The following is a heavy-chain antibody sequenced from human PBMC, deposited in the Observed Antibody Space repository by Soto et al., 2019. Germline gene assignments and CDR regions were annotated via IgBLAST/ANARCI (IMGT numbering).Heavy chain of an antibody. Sequence: GGSLRLSCAASGFTFSSYSMNWVRQAPGKGLEWVSSISSSSSYIYYADSVKGRFTISRDNAKNSLYLQMNSLRAEDTAVYYCARDDFDYGDPFDYWGQGTLVTVSS. D-gene: IGHD4-17*01. J-gene: IGHJ4*02. CDR3: ARDDFDYGDPFDY. CDR2: ISSSSSYI. V-gene: IGHV3-21*01. CDR1: GFTFSSYS.